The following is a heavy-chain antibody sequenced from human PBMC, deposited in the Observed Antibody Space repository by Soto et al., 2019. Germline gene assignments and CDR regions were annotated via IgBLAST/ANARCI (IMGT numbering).Heavy chain of an antibody. CDR2: IYYSGIT. V-gene: IGHV4-59*01. CDR3: ARDRMVGATYYYYGMDV. J-gene: IGHJ6*02. Sequence: PSETLSLTCTVSSGSISSYYWSWIRQPPGKGLEWIGYIYYSGITNYNPSLKSRVTISVDTSKNQFSLKLSSVTAADTAVYYCARDRMVGATYYYYGMDVWGQGTRVTV. D-gene: IGHD1-26*01. CDR1: SGSISSYY.